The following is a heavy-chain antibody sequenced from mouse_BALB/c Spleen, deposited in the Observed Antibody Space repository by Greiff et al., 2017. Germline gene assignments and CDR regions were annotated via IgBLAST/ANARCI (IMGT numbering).Heavy chain of an antibody. D-gene: IGHD2-2*01. CDR3: ARDGGYGYLFAY. CDR2: ISNLAYSI. V-gene: IGHV5-15*02. Sequence: DVKLVESGGGLVQPGGSRKLSCAASGFTFSDYGMAWVRQAPGKGPAWVAFISNLAYSIYYADTVTGRFTISRENAKNTLYLEMSSLRSEDTAMYYCARDGGYGYLFAYWGQGTLVTVSA. CDR1: GFTFSDYG. J-gene: IGHJ3*01.